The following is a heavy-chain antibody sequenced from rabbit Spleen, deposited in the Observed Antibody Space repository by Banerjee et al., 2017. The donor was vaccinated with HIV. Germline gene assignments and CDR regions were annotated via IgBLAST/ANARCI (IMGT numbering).Heavy chain of an antibody. CDR1: GFDFSYYG. CDR3: VRDQDYTSAWGHWAKTNL. Sequence: EQLVESGGGLVQPGGSLKLSCKASGFDFSYYGVSWVRQAPGKGLEWIGYIDPILDSTYYASWVNGRFPISSHDAQNTLYLQLNSLTAADTATYFCVRDQDYTSAWGHWAKTNLWGPGTLVTVS. V-gene: IGHV1S47*01. CDR2: IDPILDST. J-gene: IGHJ4*01. D-gene: IGHD4-1*01.